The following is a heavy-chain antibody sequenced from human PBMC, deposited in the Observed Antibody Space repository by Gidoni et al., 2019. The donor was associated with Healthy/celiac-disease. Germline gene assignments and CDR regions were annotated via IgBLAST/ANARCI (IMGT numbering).Heavy chain of an antibody. CDR2: IYYSGST. CDR3: ARGRPWYSNAFDI. V-gene: IGHV4-59*01. CDR1: GGSISSYY. D-gene: IGHD6-13*01. Sequence: QVQLQESGPGLVKPSETLSLTCTVSGGSISSYYWRWIRQPPGKGLEWMWYIYYSGSTNYNPSLKSRGTISVDTSKNQCSLKLSSVTAADTAVYYCARGRPWYSNAFDIWGQGTMVTVSS. J-gene: IGHJ3*02.